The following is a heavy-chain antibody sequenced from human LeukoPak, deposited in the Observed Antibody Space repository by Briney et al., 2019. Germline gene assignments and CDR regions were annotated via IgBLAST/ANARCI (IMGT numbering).Heavy chain of an antibody. V-gene: IGHV3-30-3*01. J-gene: IGHJ4*02. CDR2: ISYDGSNK. CDR3: ARAGVEMATILMY. D-gene: IGHD5-24*01. Sequence: GGSLRLSCAASGFTFSSYAMHWVRQAPGKGLEWVAVISYDGSNKYYADSVKGRFTISRDNSKNTLYLQMNSLRAEDTAVYYCARAGVEMATILMYWGQGTLVTVSS. CDR1: GFTFSSYA.